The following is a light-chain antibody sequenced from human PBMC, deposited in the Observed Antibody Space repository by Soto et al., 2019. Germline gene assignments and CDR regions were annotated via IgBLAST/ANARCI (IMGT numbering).Light chain of an antibody. V-gene: IGKV3-11*01. J-gene: IGKJ4*01. Sequence: DIVLTQSPATLSVSPGESATLSCRASQFINTYVAWYQHRPGQGPRLLIYEASKRATGIPARFSGSGSGTDFTLTISSLEPEDFGIYYCQQRHTWPTTFGGGAKVEI. CDR3: QQRHTWPTT. CDR1: QFINTY. CDR2: EAS.